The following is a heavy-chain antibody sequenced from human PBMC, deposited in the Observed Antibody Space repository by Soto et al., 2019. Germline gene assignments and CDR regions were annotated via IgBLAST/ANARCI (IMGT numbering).Heavy chain of an antibody. CDR2: IIPIFGTA. CDR1: GGTFSSYA. V-gene: IGHV1-69*01. CDR3: ARDEDPYYDYVWGSYRRGWFDP. Sequence: QVQLVQSGAEVKKPGSSVKVSCTASGGTFSSYAISWVRQAPGQGLEWMGGIIPIFGTANYAQKFQGRVTITADESTSTAYMELSSLRSEDTAVYYCARDEDPYYDYVWGSYRRGWFDPWGQGTLVTVSS. D-gene: IGHD3-16*02. J-gene: IGHJ5*02.